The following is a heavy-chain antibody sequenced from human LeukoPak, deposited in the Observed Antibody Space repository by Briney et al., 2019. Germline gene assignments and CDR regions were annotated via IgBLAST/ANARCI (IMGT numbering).Heavy chain of an antibody. Sequence: GGSLRLSCAASGFTFDDYAMHWVRQAPGKGLEWVSGISWKSGSIGNADSVKGRFTISTENAKNSLYLQMNSLRAEDTALYYCAKPSGPFYYDSSGYHDWGQGTLVTVSS. CDR3: AKPSGPFYYDSSGYHD. J-gene: IGHJ4*02. CDR1: GFTFDDYA. CDR2: ISWKSGSI. V-gene: IGHV3-9*01. D-gene: IGHD3-22*01.